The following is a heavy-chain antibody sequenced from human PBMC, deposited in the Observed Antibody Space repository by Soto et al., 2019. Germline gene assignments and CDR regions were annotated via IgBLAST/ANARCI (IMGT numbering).Heavy chain of an antibody. D-gene: IGHD2-2*01. CDR1: GFTFSGSA. Sequence: EVQLVESGGGLVQPGGSLKLSCAASGFTFSGSAVHWVRQASGKGLEWVGRIRSKANSYATAYAASVKGRFTISRDDSKNTAYLQMNRLKTEDTAVYYCARQHDMVLVPVAGWGQGTLVTVSS. V-gene: IGHV3-73*01. J-gene: IGHJ4*02. CDR2: IRSKANSYAT. CDR3: ARQHDMVLVPVAG.